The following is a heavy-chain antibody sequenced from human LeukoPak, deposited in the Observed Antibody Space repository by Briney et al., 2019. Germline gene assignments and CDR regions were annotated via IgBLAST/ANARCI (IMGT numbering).Heavy chain of an antibody. V-gene: IGHV4-31*03. CDR3: ARDHSSGLIDY. CDR2: IYYSGST. CDR1: GDSISSGGYY. Sequence: PSQTLSLTCTVSGDSISSGGYYWSWIRQHPGKGLEWIGYIYYSGSTFYNPSLKSRVTISVDTSKNQFSLKLSSVTAADTAVYYCARDHSSGLIDYWGQGTLVTVSS. D-gene: IGHD6-19*01. J-gene: IGHJ4*02.